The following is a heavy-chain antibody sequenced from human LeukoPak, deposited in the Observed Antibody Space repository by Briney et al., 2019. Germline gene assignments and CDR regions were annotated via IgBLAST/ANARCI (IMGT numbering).Heavy chain of an antibody. J-gene: IGHJ5*02. V-gene: IGHV3-7*01. CDR3: ARFGAPAYYYGSGPHGGFDP. CDR1: GFTFSSYW. CDR2: IKQDGSEK. Sequence: GGSLRLSCAASGFTFSSYWMSWVRQAPGKGLEWVANIKQDGSEKYYEDSVKGRFTISRDNAKNSLYLQMSSLRSEDTAVYYCARFGAPAYYYGSGPHGGFDPWGQGTLVTVSS. D-gene: IGHD3-10*01.